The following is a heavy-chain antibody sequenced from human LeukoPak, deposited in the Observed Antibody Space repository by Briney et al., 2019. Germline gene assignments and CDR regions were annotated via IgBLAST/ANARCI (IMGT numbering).Heavy chain of an antibody. Sequence: PSDTLSLTRTVSGGSISSSSYYWGWIRQPPGKGLEWIGSIYYRGSTYYNPSLKRRVTISVDTSKNQFSLKRSSVTAADTAVYYCARELSGEYHPYYYYMDVWGKGTTVTISS. V-gene: IGHV4-39*01. D-gene: IGHD2/OR15-2a*01. CDR3: ARELSGEYHPYYYYMDV. CDR2: IYYRGST. J-gene: IGHJ6*03. CDR1: GGSISSSSYY.